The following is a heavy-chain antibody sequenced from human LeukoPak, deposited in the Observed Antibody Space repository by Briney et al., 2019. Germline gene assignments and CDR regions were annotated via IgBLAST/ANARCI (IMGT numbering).Heavy chain of an antibody. V-gene: IGHV7-4-1*02. CDR3: ARDVGDIVVVVAATGAFDI. Sequence: ASVKVSCKASGYTFTSYAMNWVRQAPGQGLEWMGWINTNTGNPTYAQGFTGRFVFSLDTSVSTAYLQISSLKAEDTAVYYCARDVGDIVVVVAATGAFDIRGQGTMVTVSS. CDR2: INTNTGNP. D-gene: IGHD2-15*01. CDR1: GYTFTSYA. J-gene: IGHJ3*02.